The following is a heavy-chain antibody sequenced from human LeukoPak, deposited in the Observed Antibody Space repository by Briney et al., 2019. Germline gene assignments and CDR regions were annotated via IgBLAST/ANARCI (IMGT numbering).Heavy chain of an antibody. Sequence: VASAKVSCKASGYTFTSYGISWVRQAPGQGLEWMGWISAYNGNTNYAQKLQGRVTMTTDTSTSTAYMELRSLRSDDTAVYYCARAGYYDSSGYYRLTDAFDIWGQGTMVTVSS. CDR3: ARAGYYDSSGYYRLTDAFDI. J-gene: IGHJ3*02. V-gene: IGHV1-18*01. CDR2: ISAYNGNT. D-gene: IGHD3-22*01. CDR1: GYTFTSYG.